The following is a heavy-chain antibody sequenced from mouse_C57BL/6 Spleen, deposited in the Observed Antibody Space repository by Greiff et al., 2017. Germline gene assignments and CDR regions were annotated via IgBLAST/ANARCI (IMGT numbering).Heavy chain of an antibody. Sequence: QVQLQQPGAELVKPGASVKMSCKASGYTFTSYWITWVKQRPGQGLEWIGDIYPGSGSTNYNEKFKSKATLTVDTSSSTAYMQLSSLTSEDSAVEYCAREVYYDYAWIAYWGQGTLVTVSA. CDR2: IYPGSGST. V-gene: IGHV1-55*01. CDR1: GYTFTSYW. D-gene: IGHD2-4*01. CDR3: AREVYYDYAWIAY. J-gene: IGHJ3*01.